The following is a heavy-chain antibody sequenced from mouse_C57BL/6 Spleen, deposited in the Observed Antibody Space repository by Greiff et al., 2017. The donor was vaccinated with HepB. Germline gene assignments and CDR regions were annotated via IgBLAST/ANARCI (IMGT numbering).Heavy chain of an antibody. CDR1: GFTFSSYG. V-gene: IGHV5-6*01. CDR3: AEAYYSNFPWFAY. Sequence: EVMLVESGGDLVKPGGSLKLSCAASGFTFSSYGMSWVRQTPDKRLEWVATISSGGSYTYYPDSVKGRFTISRDNAKNTLYLQMSSLKSEDTAMYYCAEAYYSNFPWFAYWGQGTLVTVSA. J-gene: IGHJ3*01. D-gene: IGHD2-5*01. CDR2: ISSGGSYT.